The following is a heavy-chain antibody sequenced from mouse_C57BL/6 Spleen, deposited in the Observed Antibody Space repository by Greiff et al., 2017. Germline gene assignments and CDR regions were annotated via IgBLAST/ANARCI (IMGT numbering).Heavy chain of an antibody. CDR2: INYDGSST. D-gene: IGHD3-3*01. V-gene: IGHV5-16*01. J-gene: IGHJ2*01. CDR3: ARDKGTKGTYFDY. CDR1: GFTFSDYY. Sequence: EVQVVESEGGLVQPGSSMKLSCTASGFTFSDYYMAWVRQVPEKGLEWVANINYDGSSTYYLDSLKSRFIISRDNAKNILYLQMSSLKSEDTATYYCARDKGTKGTYFDYWGQGTTLTVSS.